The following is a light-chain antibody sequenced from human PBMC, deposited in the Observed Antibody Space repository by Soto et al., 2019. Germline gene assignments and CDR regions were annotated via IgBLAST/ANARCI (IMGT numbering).Light chain of an antibody. CDR2: GAS. CDR3: QQYNSWLWT. V-gene: IGKV3-15*01. J-gene: IGKJ1*01. CDR1: QSVSSK. Sequence: EIVMTQSPATLSVSPGEGATLSCRASQSVSSKLAWYQQKPGQAPRLLIYGASTRATGIPARFSGSGPGTEFTLIISSLQSEDSAVYYCQQYNSWLWTFGQGTKVGIK.